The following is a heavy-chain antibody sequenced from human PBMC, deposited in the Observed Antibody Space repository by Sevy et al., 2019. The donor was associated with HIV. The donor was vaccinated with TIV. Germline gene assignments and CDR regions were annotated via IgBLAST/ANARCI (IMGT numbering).Heavy chain of an antibody. CDR3: AREPQGYYSSRYFDL. V-gene: IGHV3-7*01. Sequence: GGSLRLSCAASQFTFSTFWMSWVRQAPGKGLEWVANIKQDGSEEYYMDSVEGRFTISRDNAKNSLYLQMNSLRAEDTAVYYCAREPQGYYSSRYFDLWGRGTLVTVSS. J-gene: IGHJ2*01. CDR2: IKQDGSEE. D-gene: IGHD6-19*01. CDR1: QFTFSTFW.